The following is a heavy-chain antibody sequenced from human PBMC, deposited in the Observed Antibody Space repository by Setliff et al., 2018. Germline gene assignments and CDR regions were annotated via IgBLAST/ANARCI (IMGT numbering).Heavy chain of an antibody. J-gene: IGHJ4*02. CDR2: INWNGDRT. V-gene: IGHV3-20*04. D-gene: IGHD4-17*01. CDR3: ARARGAYGYYFDY. CDR1: GFTFDVYD. Sequence: GGSLRLSCAASGFTFDVYDLNWVRQAPGKGLEWVSSINWNGDRTGYADSVKGRFTISRDNAKNSLYLQMNRLRAEDTALYYCARARGAYGYYFDYWGQGALVTVSS.